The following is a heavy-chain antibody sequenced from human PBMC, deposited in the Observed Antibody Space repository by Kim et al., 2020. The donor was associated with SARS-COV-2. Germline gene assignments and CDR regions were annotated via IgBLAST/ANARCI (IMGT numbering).Heavy chain of an antibody. D-gene: IGHD3-22*01. CDR1: GFSVRNTY. CDR3: AGAGYYDSSGNYF. V-gene: IGHV3-66*01. Sequence: GGSLRLSCVPSGFSVRNTYLSWVRQAPGKGLEWVSLIFSDGSTIYAASAMGSFTTSKDNSKDNLYFQMISLGADDTAAYFCAGAGYYDSSGNYF. CDR2: IFSDGST. J-gene: IGHJ2*01.